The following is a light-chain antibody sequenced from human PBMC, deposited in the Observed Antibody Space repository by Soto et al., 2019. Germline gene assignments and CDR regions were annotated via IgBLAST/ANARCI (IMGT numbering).Light chain of an antibody. CDR1: QSVNTK. V-gene: IGKV3-15*01. CDR3: QQYSNWPPLT. CDR2: GAS. Sequence: EIVMTQSPGTLSLSPGEVATLYCRASQSVNTKVAWYQQKAGQPPRLLIFGASTRPTGIPARFSGSGSGTEFTLTISGLQSEDFAVYYCQQYSNWPPLTFGGGTKVEIK. J-gene: IGKJ4*01.